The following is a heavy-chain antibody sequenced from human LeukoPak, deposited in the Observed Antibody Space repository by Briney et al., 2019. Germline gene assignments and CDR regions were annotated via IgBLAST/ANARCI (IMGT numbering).Heavy chain of an antibody. Sequence: GGSLRLSCSASGVTFSNYAIHWVRQAPGKGLEYVSTISDNGGNKNYADSVKGRITISRDNSKNTLYLQMSSLRPDDTAVYYCVKAAGSWYGYFDYWGQGTLVTVSS. J-gene: IGHJ4*02. V-gene: IGHV3-64D*06. CDR3: VKAAGSWYGYFDY. CDR2: ISDNGGNK. CDR1: GVTFSNYA. D-gene: IGHD6-13*01.